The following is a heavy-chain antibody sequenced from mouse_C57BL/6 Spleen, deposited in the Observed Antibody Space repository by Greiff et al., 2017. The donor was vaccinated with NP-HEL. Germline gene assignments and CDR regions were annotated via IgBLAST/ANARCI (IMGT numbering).Heavy chain of an antibody. J-gene: IGHJ1*03. CDR3: ARLGSSWDFEG. CDR2: FHPSNGDT. CDR1: GYTFTSYC. V-gene: IGHV1-47*01. D-gene: IGHD3-3*01. Sequence: QVQLQQSGAELVKPGASVKMSCKASGYTFTSYCIEWVKQSPGKSLEWIGNFHPSNGDTKYNEKFKGKATLTVEKSSSTVYLELSRLTSDDSAVYYCARLGSSWDFEGWGTGTTVTVSS.